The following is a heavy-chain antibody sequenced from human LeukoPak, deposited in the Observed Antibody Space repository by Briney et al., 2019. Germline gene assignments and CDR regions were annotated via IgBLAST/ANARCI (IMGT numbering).Heavy chain of an antibody. CDR3: VTYYFDSSGPKKNY. CDR2: IFYSGRT. D-gene: IGHD3-22*01. V-gene: IGHV4-31*03. Sequence: SETLSLTCTVSGGSITSGTHHWSWIRQHPGKGLEWIGYIFYSGRTYYNPSLKSRVTISIDMSKNQFSLKLSSVSAADTAVYYCVTYYFDSSGPKKNYWGQGTLVTVSS. CDR1: GGSITSGTHH. J-gene: IGHJ4*02.